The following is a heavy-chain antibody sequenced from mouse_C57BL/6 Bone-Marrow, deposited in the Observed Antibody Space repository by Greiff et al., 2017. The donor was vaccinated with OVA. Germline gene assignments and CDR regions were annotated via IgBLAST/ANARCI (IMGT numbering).Heavy chain of an antibody. CDR1: GFTFSSYA. D-gene: IGHD2-4*01. J-gene: IGHJ3*01. Sequence: EVHLVESGGGLVKPGGSLTLSCAASGFTFSSYAMSWVRQTPEKRLEWVATISDVGSYTYYPDNVKGRFTISRDNAKNNLYLQMSHLKSEDTAMYYCAGIYYDYDDGFAYWGQGTLVTVSA. CDR2: ISDVGSYT. CDR3: AGIYYDYDDGFAY. V-gene: IGHV5-4*01.